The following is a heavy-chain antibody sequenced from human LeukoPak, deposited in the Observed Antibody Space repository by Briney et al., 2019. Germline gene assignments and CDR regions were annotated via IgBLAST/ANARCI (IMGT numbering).Heavy chain of an antibody. CDR1: GFAFGDYA. J-gene: IGHJ4*02. V-gene: IGHV3-49*04. CDR3: TRPSSTSAWEALY. D-gene: IGHD1-26*01. CDR2: IRKKTSGGTT. Sequence: GGSLRLSCNASGFAFGDYAVSWVRQAPGKGLEWVGFIRKKTSGGTTEYAASVKGRFTISRDDSKSIAYLDMNNLETEDTAVYYCTRPSSTSAWEALYWGQGALVTVSS.